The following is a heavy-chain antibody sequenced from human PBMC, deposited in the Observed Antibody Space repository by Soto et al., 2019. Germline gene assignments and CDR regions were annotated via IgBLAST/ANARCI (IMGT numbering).Heavy chain of an antibody. D-gene: IGHD1-26*01. J-gene: IGHJ3*02. CDR3: AGHGITGSYYGLVAFDI. CDR2: IKYSGTT. CDR1: GGSISSSSCH. V-gene: IGHV4-39*01. Sequence: SETLSLTCTVSGGSISSSSCHWGWIRQPPGKGLEWIASIKYSGTTFYNPSLKSRVTLSVDTSKNQFALKLSSVTAAETAVYYCAGHGITGSYYGLVAFDIWGQGTMVTVSS.